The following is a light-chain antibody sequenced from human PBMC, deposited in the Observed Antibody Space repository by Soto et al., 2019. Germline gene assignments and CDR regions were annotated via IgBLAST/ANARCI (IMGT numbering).Light chain of an antibody. V-gene: IGKV1-8*01. Sequence: QSPSSFSASTGDRVTITCRASQGISSYLAWYQQKPGKAPKLLIYAASTLQSGVPSRFSGSGSGAEFTLTISSLQPDDFATYYCQQYNSYSRTFGQGTKVDIK. CDR2: AAS. CDR1: QGISSY. CDR3: QQYNSYSRT. J-gene: IGKJ1*01.